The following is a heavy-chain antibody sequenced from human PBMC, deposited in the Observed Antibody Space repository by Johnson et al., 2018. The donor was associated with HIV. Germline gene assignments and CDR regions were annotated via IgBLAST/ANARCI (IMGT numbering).Heavy chain of an antibody. CDR1: GFTFSSYA. CDR2: IRYDGSKK. J-gene: IGHJ3*02. CDR3: AKGWRRRWLTGDGAVDI. D-gene: IGHD5-24*01. Sequence: QVQLVESGGGVVQPGRSLRLSCAASGFTFSSYAMHWVRQAPGKGLEWVAFIRYDGSKKYYADSVKGRFTISRDNANNTLFLQMRSLKTDDTALYYCAKGWRRRWLTGDGAVDIWGQGTMVTVSS. V-gene: IGHV3-30*02.